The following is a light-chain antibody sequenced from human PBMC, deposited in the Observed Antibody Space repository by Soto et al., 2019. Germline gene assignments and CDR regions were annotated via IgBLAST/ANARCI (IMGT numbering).Light chain of an antibody. CDR3: QQTYSTPYT. CDR1: ESVSSS. V-gene: IGKV3-15*01. J-gene: IGKJ2*01. Sequence: EIVMTQSLATLSVSPGERVTLSCRASESVSSSLAWYQHKPGQAPRLLIYGATTRDAGIPARFSGSGSGTEFTLTIFSLQSEDFPIYYCQQTYSTPYTFGQGTK. CDR2: GAT.